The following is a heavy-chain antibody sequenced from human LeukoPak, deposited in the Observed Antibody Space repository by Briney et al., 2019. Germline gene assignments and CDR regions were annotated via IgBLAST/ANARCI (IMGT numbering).Heavy chain of an antibody. Sequence: GGSLRLSCAASGFTFFSFAMTWVRQAPGKGLECVSGIGGRSGGAHSTYYADSVRGRFTVSRDDSKNTLYLQMNSLRPEDTAVYYCAKDGDWRPAADWGQGTLVTVSS. CDR1: GFTFFSFA. D-gene: IGHD2-2*01. CDR2: IGGRSGGAHST. V-gene: IGHV3-23*01. J-gene: IGHJ4*02. CDR3: AKDGDWRPAAD.